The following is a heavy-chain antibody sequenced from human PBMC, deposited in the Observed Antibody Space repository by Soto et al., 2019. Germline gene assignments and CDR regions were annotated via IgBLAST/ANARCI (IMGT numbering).Heavy chain of an antibody. D-gene: IGHD3-22*01. J-gene: IGHJ6*02. Sequence: PGGSLRLSCAGTGFTFSAYWMHWVRQAPGKGLEWVSRIKTNGTITGYADSVKGRFTISRDNAKNTLYLKMNSLRAEDTAVYYCARGGVIVVGLDVWGQGTTVTVSS. CDR2: IKTNGTIT. CDR3: ARGGVIVVGLDV. CDR1: GFTFSAYW. V-gene: IGHV3-74*01.